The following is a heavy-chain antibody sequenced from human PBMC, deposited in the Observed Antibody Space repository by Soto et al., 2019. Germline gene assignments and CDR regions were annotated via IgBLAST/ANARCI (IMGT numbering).Heavy chain of an antibody. CDR2: IYYSGST. Sequence: QVQLQESGPGLVKPSETLSLTCTVSGGSISSYYWSWIRQPPGKGLEWIGYIYYSGSTNYNPSLTSRVTISLDTSKNPFSLKLSSVTAADTAVYYCAREGTTVDSYYSYGMDVWGQGTTVTVSS. D-gene: IGHD1-1*01. V-gene: IGHV4-59*01. CDR1: GGSISSYY. CDR3: AREGTTVDSYYSYGMDV. J-gene: IGHJ6*02.